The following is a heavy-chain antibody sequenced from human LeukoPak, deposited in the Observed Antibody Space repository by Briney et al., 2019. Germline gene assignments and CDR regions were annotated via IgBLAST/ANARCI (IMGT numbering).Heavy chain of an antibody. CDR2: IRSRTHDYAT. Sequence: PGGSLRLSCAASGFTFSSYWMHWVRQASGKGLEWIGRIRSRTHDYATAYPESVKGRFTISRDDLKNTAYLQMNSLKTEDTAVYYCTRLTIDYGDYMDGFDIWGQGTMVTVSS. J-gene: IGHJ3*02. D-gene: IGHD4-17*01. V-gene: IGHV3-73*01. CDR1: GFTFSSYW. CDR3: TRLTIDYGDYMDGFDI.